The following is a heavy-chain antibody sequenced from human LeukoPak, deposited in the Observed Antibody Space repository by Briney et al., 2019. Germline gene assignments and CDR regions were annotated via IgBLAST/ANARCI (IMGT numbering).Heavy chain of an antibody. J-gene: IGHJ4*02. V-gene: IGHV3-7*05. CDR3: ARFSGLGTNWGRDS. CDR2: IKQDGSQT. Sequence: GGSLRHSCAASRFTFSNYWMCWVRQIPGKGLEWAANIKQDGSQTHYVDSVKGRFTISRDNSKTSLFLQMHSLRAEDTAIYYCARFSGLGTNWGRDSWGQGTLVTVSS. D-gene: IGHD7-27*01. CDR1: RFTFSNYW.